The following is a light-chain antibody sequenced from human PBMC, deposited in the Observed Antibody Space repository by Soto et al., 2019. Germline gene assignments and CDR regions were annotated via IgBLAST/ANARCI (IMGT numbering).Light chain of an antibody. CDR3: SSYTSSYTFVV. CDR1: SSDIGDYDY. CDR2: DVT. V-gene: IGLV2-11*01. J-gene: IGLJ2*01. Sequence: QSALTQPRSVSGSPGQSVTISCTATSSDIGDYDYVSWYQQHPGKAPRLMLYDVTKRPSGVPRRFSGSKSGYTASLTISGLQAEDEADYHCSSYTSSYTFVVFGGGTKVTVL.